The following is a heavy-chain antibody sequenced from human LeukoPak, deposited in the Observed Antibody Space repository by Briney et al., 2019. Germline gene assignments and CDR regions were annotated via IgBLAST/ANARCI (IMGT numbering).Heavy chain of an antibody. CDR1: GGSISSYY. V-gene: IGHV4-59*08. Sequence: PSETLSLTCTVSGGSISSYYWSWIRQPPGKGLEWIGYIYYSGSTNYKPSLKSRVTISVDTSKNQFSLKLSSVTAADTAVYYCARSYSSGPLYYYYYYMDVWGKGTTVTISS. CDR2: IYYSGST. D-gene: IGHD6-19*01. J-gene: IGHJ6*03. CDR3: ARSYSSGPLYYYYYYMDV.